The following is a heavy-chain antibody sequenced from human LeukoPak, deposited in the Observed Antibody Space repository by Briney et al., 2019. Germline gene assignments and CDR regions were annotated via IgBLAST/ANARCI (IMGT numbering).Heavy chain of an antibody. J-gene: IGHJ5*02. CDR3: AREAAYCGGDCYWWFDP. D-gene: IGHD2-21*02. V-gene: IGHV3-30*03. CDR2: ISYDGSNK. CDR1: GFTFSSYG. Sequence: PGRSLRLSCAASGFTFSSYGMHWVRQAPGKRLEWVAVISYDGSNKYYADSVKGRFTISRDNSMNTLYLQMNSLRAEDTAVYYCAREAAYCGGDCYWWFDPWGQGTLVTVSS.